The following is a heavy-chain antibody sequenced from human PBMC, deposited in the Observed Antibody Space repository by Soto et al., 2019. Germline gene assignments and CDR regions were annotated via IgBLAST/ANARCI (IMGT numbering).Heavy chain of an antibody. CDR1: GFTFSSYA. D-gene: IGHD3-10*01. Sequence: PGGSLRLSCAASGFTFSSYAMSWVRQAPGKGLEWVSAISGSGGSTYYADSVKGRFTISRDNSKNTLYLQMNSLRAEDTAVYYCAKYPTMVRGVPGGYFDYWGQGTLDTVSS. V-gene: IGHV3-23*01. J-gene: IGHJ4*02. CDR3: AKYPTMVRGVPGGYFDY. CDR2: ISGSGGST.